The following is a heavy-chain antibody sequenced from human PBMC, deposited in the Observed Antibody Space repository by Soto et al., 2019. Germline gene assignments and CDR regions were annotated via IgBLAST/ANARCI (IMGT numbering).Heavy chain of an antibody. J-gene: IGHJ4*02. CDR2: INTDGSST. D-gene: IGHD3-22*01. CDR3: ARGETRHSSLSVY. V-gene: IGHV3-74*01. CDR1: GFTFSSYW. Sequence: EVQLVESGGGLVQPGGSLRLSCAASGFTFSSYWMHWVRQAPGKGLVWVSRINTDGSSTSYADSVKGRFTISRDNAENTLYLQMNSLTAEDTAVSYCARGETRHSSLSVYWGQGTLVTVAS.